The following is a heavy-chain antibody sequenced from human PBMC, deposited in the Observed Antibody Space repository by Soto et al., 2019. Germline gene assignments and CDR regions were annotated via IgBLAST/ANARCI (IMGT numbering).Heavy chain of an antibody. V-gene: IGHV1-8*01. J-gene: IGHJ6*03. CDR3: ASRVSISPFLEWFPPTYYYYYMNV. CDR1: GYTFTRDD. CDR2: MSPNRGNR. Sequence: SSVKVSCKASGYTFTRDDINGVRQATGQGLEWMGWMSPNRGNRGYAQKFQGRVTMTRNTSISTAYMELSSLRSEDTAAYYSASRVSISPFLEWFPPTYYYYYMNVWGTGTPVTVS. D-gene: IGHD3-3*01.